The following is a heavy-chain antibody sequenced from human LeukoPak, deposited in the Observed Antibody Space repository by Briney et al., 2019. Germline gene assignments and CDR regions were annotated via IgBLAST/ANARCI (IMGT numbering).Heavy chain of an antibody. Sequence: GGSLRLSCAASGFTFSSYGMSWVRQAPGKGLEWVANMNQGGSVKYYVDSVKGRFTISRDDAKSSLYVQMNSLRDEDTAVYYCARFGYSGWNLEYWGQGTLVTVSS. J-gene: IGHJ4*02. CDR1: GFTFSSYG. CDR3: ARFGYSGWNLEY. V-gene: IGHV3-7*01. CDR2: MNQGGSVK. D-gene: IGHD5-12*01.